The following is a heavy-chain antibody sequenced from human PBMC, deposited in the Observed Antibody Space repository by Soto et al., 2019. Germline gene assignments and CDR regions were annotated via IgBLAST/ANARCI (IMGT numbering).Heavy chain of an antibody. V-gene: IGHV4-59*08. J-gene: IGHJ6*03. CDR2: IYYSGST. D-gene: IGHD3-9*01. CDR3: ARVVHYDMLTGYYSNYYYLDV. CDR1: GGSISSYY. Sequence: SETLSLTCTVSGGSISSYYWSWIRQPPGKGLEWIGYIYYSGSTNYNPSLKSRVTIPVDTSKNQFSLKLSSVTAADTAVYYCARVVHYDMLTGYYSNYYYLDVWGKGITVTVSS.